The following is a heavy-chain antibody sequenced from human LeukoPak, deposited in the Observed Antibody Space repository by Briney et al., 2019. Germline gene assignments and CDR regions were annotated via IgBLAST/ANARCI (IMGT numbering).Heavy chain of an antibody. J-gene: IGHJ6*02. D-gene: IGHD4-11*01. CDR3: ARDSTDSKVMDV. CDR2: ISGSDAST. Sequence: GGSLRLSCAASGFTFRIYAMSWVRQAPGKGLEWVSGISGSDASTFYADSVMGRFTISRDNSKNTLYLQMNSLRAEDTAVYYCARDSTDSKVMDVWGQGTTVTVSS. CDR1: GFTFRIYA. V-gene: IGHV3-23*01.